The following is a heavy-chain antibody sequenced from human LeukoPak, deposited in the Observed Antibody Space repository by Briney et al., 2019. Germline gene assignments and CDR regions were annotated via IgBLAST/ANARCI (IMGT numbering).Heavy chain of an antibody. V-gene: IGHV3-23*01. CDR1: GFTFSSYA. Sequence: PGGSLRLSCAAPGFTFSSYAMSWVRQAPGKGLEWVSVISGSGGSTYYADSVKGRFTISRDNSKNTLYLQMNSLRAEDTAIYYCASGGLNDFWSGYGYFDYWGQGTLVTVSS. J-gene: IGHJ4*02. CDR3: ASGGLNDFWSGYGYFDY. CDR2: ISGSGGST. D-gene: IGHD3-3*01.